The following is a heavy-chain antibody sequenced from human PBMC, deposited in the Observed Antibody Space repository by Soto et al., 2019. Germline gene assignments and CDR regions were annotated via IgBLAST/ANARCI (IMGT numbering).Heavy chain of an antibody. V-gene: IGHV3-23*01. D-gene: IGHD2-15*01. CDR1: GFTFSSYA. Sequence: GGSLRLSCAASGFTFSSYAMSWVRQAPGKGLEWVSAISGSGGSTYYADSVKGRFTISRDNSKNTLYLQMNSLRAEDTAVYYCAKSAKVVAATKSYYYYYMDVWGKGTTVTVSS. CDR3: AKSAKVVAATKSYYYYYMDV. J-gene: IGHJ6*03. CDR2: ISGSGGST.